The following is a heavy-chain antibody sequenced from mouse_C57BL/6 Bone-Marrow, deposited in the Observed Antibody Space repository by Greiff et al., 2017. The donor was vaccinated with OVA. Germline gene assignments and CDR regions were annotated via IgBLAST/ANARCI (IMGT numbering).Heavy chain of an antibody. J-gene: IGHJ1*03. CDR2: IDPSDSYT. CDR1: GYTFTSYW. D-gene: IGHD1-1*01. CDR3: AREEYYGSSPCV. Sequence: VQLQQPGAELVMPGASVKLSCKASGYTFTSYWMHWVKQRPGQGLEWIGEIDPSDSYTNYNQKFKGKSTLTVDKSSRTAYMQLSSLTSEDSTVYNCAREEYYGSSPCVWGTGTTVTVSS. V-gene: IGHV1-69*01.